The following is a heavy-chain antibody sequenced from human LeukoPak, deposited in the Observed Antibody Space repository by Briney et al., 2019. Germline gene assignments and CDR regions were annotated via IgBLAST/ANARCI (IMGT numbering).Heavy chain of an antibody. D-gene: IGHD2-15*01. CDR1: GGSISSGDYY. Sequence: SETLSLTCTVSGGSISSGDYYWSWIRQPPGKGLEWIGYTYYSGSTYYNPSLKSRVTISVDTSKNQFSLKLSSVTAADTAVYYCARVQRYCSGGSCYGGGYFDYWGQGTLVTVSS. J-gene: IGHJ4*02. CDR2: TYYSGST. V-gene: IGHV4-30-4*01. CDR3: ARVQRYCSGGSCYGGGYFDY.